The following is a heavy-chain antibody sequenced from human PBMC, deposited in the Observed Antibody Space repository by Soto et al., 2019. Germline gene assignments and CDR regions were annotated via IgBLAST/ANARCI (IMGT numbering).Heavy chain of an antibody. Sequence: EVQLAESGGGLVQPAGSLKLSCAASGFIFSGSAMHWVRHASGTGLEWVVRIRTRPNNFAAEYGASVNGRFTISRGDSRNTTCLQMESLTTRVAAVDYCTSPVGNGDSTETTPAVDVWGKGTTVTVSS. D-gene: IGHD4-17*01. CDR2: IRTRPNNFAA. J-gene: IGHJ6*04. V-gene: IGHV3-73*01. CDR3: TSPVGNGDSTETTPAVDV. CDR1: GFIFSGSA.